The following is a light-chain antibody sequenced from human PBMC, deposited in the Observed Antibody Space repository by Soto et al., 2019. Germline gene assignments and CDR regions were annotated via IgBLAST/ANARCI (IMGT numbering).Light chain of an antibody. CDR2: ANN. J-gene: IGLJ1*01. Sequence: QAALTQPPSVSAAPGQNVTSSGSGNSPNIVGNSVSWYQQLAETAHKLLIYANNKRPSGIPDRFSRSKSGTSATLGITGFQTGDEADYYCGSWDSSMSGYVFGTWPNLTVL. V-gene: IGLV1-51*01. CDR3: GSWDSSMSGYV. CDR1: SPNIVGNS.